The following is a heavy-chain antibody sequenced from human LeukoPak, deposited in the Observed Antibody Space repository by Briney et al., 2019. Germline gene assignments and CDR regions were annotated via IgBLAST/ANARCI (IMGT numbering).Heavy chain of an antibody. J-gene: IGHJ4*02. V-gene: IGHV4-59*08. CDR2: VYSTGST. CDR1: GGSISGYY. D-gene: IGHD3-22*01. Sequence: SDTLSLTCTVSGGSISGYYWSWPRQPPGKGLEWIGYVYSTGSTHYNPPLKSRVTMSLDTSTNQFSLQLLSVTAADTAMYYCARHYDPPCYYSIYLDYWGQGTLITVSS. CDR3: ARHYDPPCYYSIYLDY.